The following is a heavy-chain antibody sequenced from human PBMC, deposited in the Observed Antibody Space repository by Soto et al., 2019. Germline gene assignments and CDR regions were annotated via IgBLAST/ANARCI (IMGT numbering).Heavy chain of an antibody. CDR2: IDPSDSYT. Sequence: KISCKGSGYSFTSYWISWVRQMLGKGLEWMGRIDPSDSYTNYSPSFQGHVTISADKSISTAYLQWSSLKASDTAMYYCARRSIAALYYGMDVWGQGTTVTVSS. D-gene: IGHD6-6*01. CDR1: GYSFTSYW. V-gene: IGHV5-10-1*01. CDR3: ARRSIAALYYGMDV. J-gene: IGHJ6*02.